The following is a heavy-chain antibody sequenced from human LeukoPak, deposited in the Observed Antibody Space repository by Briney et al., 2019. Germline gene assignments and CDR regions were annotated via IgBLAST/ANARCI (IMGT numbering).Heavy chain of an antibody. CDR2: IYYSGST. V-gene: IGHV4-59*01. J-gene: IGHJ4*02. CDR3: ARGGYRYGYASYFDY. CDR1: GGSISSYY. D-gene: IGHD5-18*01. Sequence: PSETLSLTCTVSGGSISSYYWYWLRQPPGKGLEYIGYIYYSGSTNYNPSLKSRVTISVDSSRNQFSLKLSSVTAADTAVYYCARGGYRYGYASYFDYWGQGTLVTVSS.